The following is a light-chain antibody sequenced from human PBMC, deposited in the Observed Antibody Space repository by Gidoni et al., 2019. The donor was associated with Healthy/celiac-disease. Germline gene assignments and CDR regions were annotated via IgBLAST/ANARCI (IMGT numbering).Light chain of an antibody. CDR3: QQRSNWPLT. CDR2: DAA. Sequence: IVLTQDLATRSLSPGERATLSCRASQSVSSYLAWYQQKPGEAPRLLLYDAANRATGIPARFSGSGSGTEFTLPIISLEPEDFAVYYCQQRSNWPLTFGGGTKVEIK. CDR1: QSVSSY. J-gene: IGKJ4*01. V-gene: IGKV3-11*01.